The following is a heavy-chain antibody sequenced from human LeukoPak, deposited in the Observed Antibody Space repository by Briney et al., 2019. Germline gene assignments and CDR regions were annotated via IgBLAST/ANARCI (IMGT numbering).Heavy chain of an antibody. V-gene: IGHV3-48*01. Sequence: GGSLRLSCAASGFTFRTYSMKWVRQAPGKGLEWVSYISDSSAMYYADSVRGRFTISRENDKNSLFLQMNSLRAEDPAVYYCARDGGYSGFDADCWGQGTLVTVSS. CDR1: GFTFRTYS. CDR2: ISDSSAM. J-gene: IGHJ4*02. CDR3: ARDGGYSGFDADC. D-gene: IGHD5-12*01.